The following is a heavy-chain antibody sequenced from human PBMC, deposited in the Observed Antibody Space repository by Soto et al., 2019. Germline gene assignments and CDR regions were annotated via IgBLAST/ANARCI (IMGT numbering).Heavy chain of an antibody. CDR3: VVRVRITIFSY. CDR1: GFTFSNAW. V-gene: IGHV3-15*01. D-gene: IGHD3-9*01. CDR2: IKSKTDGGTT. Sequence: EVQLVESGGGLVKPGGSLRLSCAASGFTFSNAWMSWVRQAPGKGLEWVGRIKSKTDGGTTDYAAPVKGRFTISRDDSKNTLYLQMNSLKTEDTAVYYCVVRVRITIFSYWGQGTLVTVSS. J-gene: IGHJ4*02.